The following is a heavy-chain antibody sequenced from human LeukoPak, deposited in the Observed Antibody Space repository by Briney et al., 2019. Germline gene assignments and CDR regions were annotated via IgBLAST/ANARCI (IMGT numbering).Heavy chain of an antibody. CDR1: EYTFTAYY. D-gene: IGHD2-2*01. CDR2: INPNSGGT. CDR3: ARDRVVVPAAFDY. Sequence: ASVKVSCKASEYTFTAYYMHWVRQAPGQGLEWMGWINPNSGGTNYAQKFQGRVTMTRDTSISTAYMELSRLRSDDTAVYYCARDRVVVPAAFDYWGQGTLVTVSS. V-gene: IGHV1-2*02. J-gene: IGHJ4*02.